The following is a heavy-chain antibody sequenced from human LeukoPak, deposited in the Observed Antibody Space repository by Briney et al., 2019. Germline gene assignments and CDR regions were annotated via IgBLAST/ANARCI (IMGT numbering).Heavy chain of an antibody. CDR2: INPNSGGT. J-gene: IGHJ5*02. D-gene: IGHD3-22*01. CDR3: AKYYYDSSGYYYGLDP. V-gene: IGHV1-2*02. Sequence: ASVKVSCKASGYTFTGYYMHWVRQAPGQGLGWMEWINPNSGGTNYAQKFQGRVTMTRDTSISTAYMELSRLRSDDTAVYYCAKYYYDSSGYYYGLDPWGQGTLVTVSS. CDR1: GYTFTGYY.